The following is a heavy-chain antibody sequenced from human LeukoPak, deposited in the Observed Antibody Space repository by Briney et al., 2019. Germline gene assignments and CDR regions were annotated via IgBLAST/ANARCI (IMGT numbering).Heavy chain of an antibody. D-gene: IGHD6-19*01. CDR1: GFTFSSNW. CDR3: ARGADTGYSSDS. J-gene: IGHJ5*02. Sequence: GGSLRLSCAASGFTFSSNWMSWVRQAPGKGLVWVSRINSDARSTSYADSVKGRFTISRDNAKNTLYLQMNSLRAEDTAVYYCARGADTGYSSDSWGQGTWSPFPQ. V-gene: IGHV3-74*01. CDR2: INSDARST.